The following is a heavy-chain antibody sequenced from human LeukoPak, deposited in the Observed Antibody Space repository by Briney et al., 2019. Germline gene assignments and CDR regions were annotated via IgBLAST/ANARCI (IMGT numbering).Heavy chain of an antibody. Sequence: SETLSLTCTVTSGSIRSYYWSWIRQPPGKGLEWIGYIYYSGTTNYNPSLKSRVTISVDTSKNQFSLKLSSVTAADTAVYYCARGRAPPPWGQGTLVTVSS. V-gene: IGHV4-59*12. CDR3: ARGRAPPP. J-gene: IGHJ5*02. CDR1: SGSIRSYY. CDR2: IYYSGTT.